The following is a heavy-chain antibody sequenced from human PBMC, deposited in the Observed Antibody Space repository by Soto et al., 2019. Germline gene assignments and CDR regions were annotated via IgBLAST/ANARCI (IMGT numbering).Heavy chain of an antibody. J-gene: IGHJ4*02. CDR2: ISGSGGST. V-gene: IGHV3-23*01. Sequence: GGSLRLSCAASGFTFSSYAMSWVRQAPGKGLEWVSAISGSGGSTYYADSVKGRFTISRDNSKNTLYLQMNSLRAEDTAVYYCAKTSTMIVVVKGPYFDHWGQGTLVTV. CDR1: GFTFSSYA. D-gene: IGHD3-22*01. CDR3: AKTSTMIVVVKGPYFDH.